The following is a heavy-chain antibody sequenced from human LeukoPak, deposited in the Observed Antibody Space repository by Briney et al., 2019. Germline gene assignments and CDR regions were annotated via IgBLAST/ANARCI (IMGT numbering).Heavy chain of an antibody. CDR2: IYSNGST. Sequence: PGGSLRLSCATSDFTVSSNYMSWVREAPGKGLECVSIIYSNGSTYYADSMKGRFTISRDNSKNTLYLQMNSLRAEDTAVYYCARFYGSGSFGAFDIWGQGTMVTVSS. D-gene: IGHD6-19*01. CDR3: ARFYGSGSFGAFDI. V-gene: IGHV3-53*01. CDR1: DFTVSSNY. J-gene: IGHJ3*02.